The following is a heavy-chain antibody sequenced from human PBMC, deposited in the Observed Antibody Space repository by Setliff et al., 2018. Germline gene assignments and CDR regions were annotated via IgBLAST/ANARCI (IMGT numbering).Heavy chain of an antibody. V-gene: IGHV3-21*01. CDR1: GFTFSSYA. J-gene: IGHJ4*02. Sequence: GGSLRLSCAASGFTFSSYAMSWVRQAPGKEPEWVSGISRDTDYTYYAESVKGRFTIFRDNAKNSVYLQMNRLRAEDTAVYYCARISRLYTSSWDDYWGRGTLVTVS. D-gene: IGHD6-13*01. CDR3: ARISRLYTSSWDDY. CDR2: ISRDTDYT.